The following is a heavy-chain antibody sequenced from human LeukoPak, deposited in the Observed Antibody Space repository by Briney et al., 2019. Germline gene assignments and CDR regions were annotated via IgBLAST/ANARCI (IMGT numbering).Heavy chain of an antibody. D-gene: IGHD6-13*01. J-gene: IGHJ6*02. V-gene: IGHV4-39*01. CDR1: GGSISSSSYY. Sequence: SETLSLTCTVSGGSISSSSYYWGWIRQPPGKGLEWIGSIYYSGSTYYNPSLKSRVTISVDTSKNQFSLKLSSVTAADTAVYYCARVGPSSSWYFPYYYYGMDVWGQGTTVTVSS. CDR2: IYYSGST. CDR3: ARVGPSSSWYFPYYYYGMDV.